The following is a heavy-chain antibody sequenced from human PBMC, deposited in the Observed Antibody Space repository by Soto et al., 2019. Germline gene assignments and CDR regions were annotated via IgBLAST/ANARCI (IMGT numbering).Heavy chain of an antibody. Sequence: QVQLQQWGAGLLKPSETLSLTCAVYGGSFSGYYCTWIRQPPGTGLEWIGEINNSGSTNYNPSLKSRVTISVDPSKNQFSLKLTSVTAAASAVYYCARDKITGLFEYWGQGTLVTVSS. CDR3: ARDKITGLFEY. J-gene: IGHJ4*02. CDR1: GGSFSGYY. D-gene: IGHD2-8*02. CDR2: INNSGST. V-gene: IGHV4-34*01.